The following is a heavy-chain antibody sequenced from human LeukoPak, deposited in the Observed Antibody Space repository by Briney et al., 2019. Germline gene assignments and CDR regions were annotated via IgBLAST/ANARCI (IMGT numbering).Heavy chain of an antibody. Sequence: ASVKVSCKTSGYSFTGYYMHWVRQAPGQGLEWMGWINPNTGDTNYAQKFQGRVAMTRDTSITTAYMELTRLTSDDTAVYYCARDRGSSWYFDYWGQGTLATVSS. V-gene: IGHV1-2*02. D-gene: IGHD6-13*01. CDR2: INPNTGDT. J-gene: IGHJ4*02. CDR3: ARDRGSSWYFDY. CDR1: GYSFTGYY.